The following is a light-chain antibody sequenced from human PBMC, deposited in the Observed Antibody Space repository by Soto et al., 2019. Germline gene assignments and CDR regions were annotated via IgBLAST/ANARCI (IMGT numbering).Light chain of an antibody. CDR1: QSVSSSY. V-gene: IGKV3-20*01. CDR3: QLVGT. CDR2: GTS. J-gene: IGKJ3*01. Sequence: IVLTQSPGTLSLSPGESATVSCRASQSVSSSYVAWYQQKPGQAPRLLIYGTSTRATGIPDRFSGSGSGTDFTLSISRLEPDDFAVYYCQLVGTFGPGTKVDVK.